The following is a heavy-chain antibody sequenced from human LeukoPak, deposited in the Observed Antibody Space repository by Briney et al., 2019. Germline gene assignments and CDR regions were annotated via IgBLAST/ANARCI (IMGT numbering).Heavy chain of an antibody. J-gene: IGHJ4*02. D-gene: IGHD2-2*01. CDR1: AYTFTGYY. CDR3: ARGDIVVVPAAPLSVY. Sequence: ASGKVSCKASAYTFTGYYMHWVRQAPGQGLEWIGWINPNSGGTNYTKKIQGKVTMTRDTSISTAYMELSRLRSDDTALYYCARGDIVVVPAAPLSVYWGQGILVTVSS. V-gene: IGHV1-2*02. CDR2: INPNSGGT.